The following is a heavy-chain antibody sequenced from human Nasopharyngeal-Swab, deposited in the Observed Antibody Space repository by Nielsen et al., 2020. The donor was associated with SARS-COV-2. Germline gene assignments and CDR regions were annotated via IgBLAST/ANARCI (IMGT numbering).Heavy chain of an antibody. J-gene: IGHJ6*03. CDR1: GYTFTSYD. D-gene: IGHD3-3*01. V-gene: IGHV1-8*01. CDR3: ARLSNYDFWSGYYAYMDV. CDR2: MNPNSGNT. Sequence: ASVKVSCKASGYTFTSYDINWVRQATGQGLEWMGWMNPNSGNTGYAQKFQGRVTMTRNTSVSTAYMELSSPRSEDTAVYCCARLSNYDFWSGYYAYMDVWGKGTTVTVSS.